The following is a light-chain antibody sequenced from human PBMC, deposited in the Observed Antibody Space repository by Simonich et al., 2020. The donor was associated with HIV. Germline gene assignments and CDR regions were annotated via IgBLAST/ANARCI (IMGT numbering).Light chain of an antibody. V-gene: IGKV4-1*01. J-gene: IGKJ1*01. CDR3: QQYYTTPRT. Sequence: DIVMTQSPDSLAVSLGERAPINCKSSQSVLYSSNNKNYLAWYQQKPGQPPKLLIYWASTRESGVPDRFSSSGSGTDFTLTISSLQAEDVAVYYCQQYYTTPRTFGQGTKVEIK. CDR2: WAS. CDR1: QSVLYSSNNKNY.